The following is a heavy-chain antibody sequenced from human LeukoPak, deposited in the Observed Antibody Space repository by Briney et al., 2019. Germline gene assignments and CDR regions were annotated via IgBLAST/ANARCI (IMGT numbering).Heavy chain of an antibody. D-gene: IGHD6-13*01. Sequence: PGRSLRLSCAASGFTFNSYGMYWVRQAPGKGLEWVALIWYDGSNKYYADSVKGRFTISRDNSKNTLYLQMNSLRAEDTAVYYCARPRTYSSSWAPFDYWGQGTLVTVSS. CDR3: ARPRTYSSSWAPFDY. J-gene: IGHJ4*02. CDR1: GFTFNSYG. V-gene: IGHV3-33*01. CDR2: IWYDGSNK.